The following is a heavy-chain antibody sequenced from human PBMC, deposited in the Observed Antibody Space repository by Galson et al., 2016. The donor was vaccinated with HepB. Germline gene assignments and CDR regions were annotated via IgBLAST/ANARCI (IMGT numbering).Heavy chain of an antibody. D-gene: IGHD3-16*01. CDR3: ARESTGRGVDAFDI. CDR1: GFPFSTYG. V-gene: IGHV3-33*01. J-gene: IGHJ3*02. CDR2: IWYDRSNQ. Sequence: SLRLSCAASGFPFSTYGMHWVRQAPGKGLEWVAVIWYDRSNQYYADSVKGRFTISRDISKNTLYLQMNSLTAGDTAVYYCARESTGRGVDAFDIWGQGTMVIVSS.